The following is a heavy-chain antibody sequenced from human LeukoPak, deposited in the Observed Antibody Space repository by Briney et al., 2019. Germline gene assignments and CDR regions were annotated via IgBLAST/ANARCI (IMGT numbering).Heavy chain of an antibody. CDR1: GFTFSSYS. D-gene: IGHD1-7*01. Sequence: GGSLRLSCAASGFTFSSYSMNWVRQAPGKGLEWVSSISSSSSYIYYADSVKGRFTISRDNAKNSLYLQMNSLRAEDTAVYYCARDNWNYGIVDYWGQGTLVTVSS. CDR2: ISSSSSYI. CDR3: ARDNWNYGIVDY. J-gene: IGHJ4*02. V-gene: IGHV3-21*01.